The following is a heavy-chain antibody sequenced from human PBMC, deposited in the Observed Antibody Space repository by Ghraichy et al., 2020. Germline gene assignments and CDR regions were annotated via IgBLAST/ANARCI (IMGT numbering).Heavy chain of an antibody. CDR2: IKKDGSEK. CDR3: ARETPGRWFDS. J-gene: IGHJ5*01. V-gene: IGHV3-7*03. CDR1: GFTFSSYW. Sequence: GGSLRLSCAVSGFTFSSYWMNWVRQAPGKGLEWVANIKKDGSEKYYVDSVKGRFTISRDNAKNSLYLQMNSLRAEDTAVYYCARETPGRWFDSWGQGILVTVSS.